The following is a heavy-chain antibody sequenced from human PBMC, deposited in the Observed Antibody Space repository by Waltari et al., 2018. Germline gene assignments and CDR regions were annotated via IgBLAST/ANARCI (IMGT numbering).Heavy chain of an antibody. CDR2: INHSGST. V-gene: IGHV4-34*01. CDR3: ARRRAARPDAFDI. D-gene: IGHD6-25*01. CDR1: GGSFSGYY. J-gene: IGHJ3*02. Sequence: QVQLQQWGAGLLKPSETLSLTCAVYGGSFSGYYWSWIRQPPGKGLEWIGEINHSGSTNYNPSRKSRVTISVDTSKNQFSLKLSSVTAADTAVYYCARRRAARPDAFDIWGQGTMVTVSS.